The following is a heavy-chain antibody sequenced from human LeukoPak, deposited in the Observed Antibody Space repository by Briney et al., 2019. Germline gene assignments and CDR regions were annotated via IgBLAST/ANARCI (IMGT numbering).Heavy chain of an antibody. V-gene: IGHV3-23*01. CDR2: ISDSGGRT. CDR1: GFSFSDAW. J-gene: IGHJ4*02. Sequence: PGGSLRLSCAASGFSFSDAWLTWVRQAPGKGLEWVSFISDSGGRTNHADSVKGRFTISRDNSKNRLYLQMNSLRAEDTAVYYCATVRIGGSYYDDYWGQGILVTVSS. CDR3: ATVRIGGSYYDDY. D-gene: IGHD1-26*01.